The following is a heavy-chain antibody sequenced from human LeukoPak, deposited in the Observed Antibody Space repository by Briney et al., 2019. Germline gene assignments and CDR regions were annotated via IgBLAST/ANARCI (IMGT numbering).Heavy chain of an antibody. J-gene: IGHJ4*02. CDR3: WRDCMGFHGFDY. V-gene: IGHV1-18*01. Sequence: ASVKVSCEASGYTFTNYGITWVRQAPGQGLEWMGWVSAYADNTNYVQKIQGRVTITTDTSTNTAYMELRSLRSDDTAVYYCWRDCMGFHGFDYWGQGTWVPVS. CDR1: GYTFTNYG. D-gene: IGHD1-26*01. CDR2: VSAYADNT.